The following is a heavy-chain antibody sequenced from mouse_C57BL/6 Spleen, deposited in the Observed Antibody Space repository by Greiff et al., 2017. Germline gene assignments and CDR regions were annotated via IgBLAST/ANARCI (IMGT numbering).Heavy chain of an antibody. CDR2: IGPNSGGT. D-gene: IGHD3-2*02. J-gene: IGHJ4*01. CDR1: GYTFTSYW. CDR3: ARRAQATYAMDY. V-gene: IGHV1-72*01. Sequence: VKQSCKASGYTFTSYWMHWVKQRTGRGLEWIGRIGPNSGGTKYNEKVKSKATLTVDKPSSTAYMQLSSLTSEDSAVYYCARRAQATYAMDYWGQGTSVTVSS.